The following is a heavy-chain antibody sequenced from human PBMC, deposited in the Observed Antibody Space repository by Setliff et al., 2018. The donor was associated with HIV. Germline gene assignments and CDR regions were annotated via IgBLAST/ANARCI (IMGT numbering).Heavy chain of an antibody. D-gene: IGHD2-15*01. J-gene: IGHJ4*02. V-gene: IGHV3-30-3*01. CDR1: GFTFSSYA. CDR3: ARPRTYCSGGSCYLGPDY. Sequence: LRLSCATSGFTFSSYALHWVRQAPGKGLEWVAVISHDGSKKYYADSVKGRFTISRDNSKDTLYLQMNSLRAEDTAVYYCARPRTYCSGGSCYLGPDYWGQGTLVTVSS. CDR2: ISHDGSKK.